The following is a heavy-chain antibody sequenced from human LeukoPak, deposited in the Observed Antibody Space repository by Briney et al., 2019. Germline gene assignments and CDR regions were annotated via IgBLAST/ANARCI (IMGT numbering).Heavy chain of an antibody. CDR2: INPNSGGT. V-gene: IGHV1-2*02. CDR3: ARDGEHYDILTGYYPKNWFDP. Sequence: ASVKVSCKASGYTFTGYYMHWVRQAPGQGLEWMGWINPNSGGTNYAQKFQGRVTMTRDTSISTAYMELSRLRSDDTAVYYCARDGEHYDILTGYYPKNWFDPWGQGTLVTVSS. J-gene: IGHJ5*02. D-gene: IGHD3-9*01. CDR1: GYTFTGYY.